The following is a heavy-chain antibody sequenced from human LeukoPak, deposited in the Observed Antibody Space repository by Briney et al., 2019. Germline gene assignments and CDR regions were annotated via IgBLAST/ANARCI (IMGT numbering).Heavy chain of an antibody. J-gene: IGHJ6*03. CDR1: GGTFSSYA. V-gene: IGHV1-69*04. D-gene: IGHD2-15*01. Sequence: SVKVSCKASGGTFSSYAISWVRQAPGQGLEWMGRIIPILGIANYAQKFQGRVTITADKSTSPAYMELSSLRSEDTAVYYCARAKCSGGSCYRYYYYYMDVWGKGTTVTVSS. CDR2: IIPILGIA. CDR3: ARAKCSGGSCYRYYYYYMDV.